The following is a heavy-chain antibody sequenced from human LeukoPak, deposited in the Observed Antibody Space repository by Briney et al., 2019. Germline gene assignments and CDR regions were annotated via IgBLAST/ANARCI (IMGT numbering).Heavy chain of an antibody. V-gene: IGHV1-8*03. Sequence: ASVKVSCKGYGYTFINHDIDWVRQAAGQGLEWMGWMNPNSGNTGYAQKFQGRVTITRNTSISTAYMELSSLRSEDTAVYYCATRSGWLLYYWGQGTLVTVSS. D-gene: IGHD3-3*01. J-gene: IGHJ4*02. CDR1: GYTFINHD. CDR2: MNPNSGNT. CDR3: ATRSGWLLYY.